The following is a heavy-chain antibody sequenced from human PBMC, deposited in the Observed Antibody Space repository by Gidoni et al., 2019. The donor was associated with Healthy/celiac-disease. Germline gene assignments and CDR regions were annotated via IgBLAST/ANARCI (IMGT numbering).Heavy chain of an antibody. CDR3: ARHRGAAAGPRAAFDI. V-gene: IGHV4-39*01. CDR2: IYYSGST. CDR1: GGSISRSRYY. Sequence: QLQLQESGPGLVKPSATLSLTCTVSGGSISRSRYYWGWIRQPPGKGLEWIGSIYYSGSTHYNPSLKRRVTISVDTSKNQCSRKLSSVTAADTAVYYWARHRGAAAGPRAAFDIWGQGTMVTVSS. J-gene: IGHJ3*02. D-gene: IGHD6-13*01.